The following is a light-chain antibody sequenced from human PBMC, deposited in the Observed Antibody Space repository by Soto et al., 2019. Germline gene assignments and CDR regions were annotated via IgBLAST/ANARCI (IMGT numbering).Light chain of an antibody. Sequence: DIVRTQSPDSLAVSLGERATINCKSSQSVFYSSNNKNNLAWYQQKPGQPPKLLISWASTRESGVPDRFTGGGSETHFTLTISSLQAEDVAVYYCQQSYSPPLTFGGGTKVEIK. V-gene: IGKV4-1*01. CDR2: WAS. CDR1: QSVFYSSNNKNN. J-gene: IGKJ4*01. CDR3: QQSYSPPLT.